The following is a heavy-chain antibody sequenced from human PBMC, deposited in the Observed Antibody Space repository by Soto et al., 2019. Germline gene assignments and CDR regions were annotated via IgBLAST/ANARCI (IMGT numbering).Heavy chain of an antibody. CDR3: ARQDVRAWGRFDP. Sequence: SAPLSLTCTVSGGSVSSSTYYWGWIRQPPGKGLEWIGTIYYSGITYYNPSLQSRVTISVDTSKNQFSLRLSFVTAADAALYFCARQDVRAWGRFDPWGQGTLVTVSS. V-gene: IGHV4-39*01. J-gene: IGHJ5*02. CDR1: GGSVSSSTYY. D-gene: IGHD7-27*01. CDR2: IYYSGIT.